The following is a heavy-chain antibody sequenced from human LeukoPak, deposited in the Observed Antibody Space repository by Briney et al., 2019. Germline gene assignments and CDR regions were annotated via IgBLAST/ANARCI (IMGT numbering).Heavy chain of an antibody. V-gene: IGHV3-23*01. Sequence: PGGSLRLSCAASGFTFSSYAMSWVRQAPGKGLEWVSAISGSGGSTYYADSVKGRFTISRDNSKNTLYLQMNSLRAEDTAVYCCAKVLTGYRDAFDIWGQGTMVTVSS. CDR2: ISGSGGST. D-gene: IGHD3-9*01. J-gene: IGHJ3*02. CDR3: AKVLTGYRDAFDI. CDR1: GFTFSSYA.